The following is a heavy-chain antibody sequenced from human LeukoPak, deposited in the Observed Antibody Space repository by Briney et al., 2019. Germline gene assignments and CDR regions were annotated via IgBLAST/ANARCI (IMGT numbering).Heavy chain of an antibody. CDR1: GYTFTSYY. D-gene: IGHD3/OR15-3a*01. Sequence: ALVKVSCKASGYTFTSYYMHWVRQAPGQGLEWMGIINPIGRSTNYAQKFQGRVTMTRDTSTTTVYMELSSLTSEDTAVYYCARWTNTYLDYWGQGTLVTVSS. J-gene: IGHJ4*02. V-gene: IGHV1-46*01. CDR3: ARWTNTYLDY. CDR2: INPIGRST.